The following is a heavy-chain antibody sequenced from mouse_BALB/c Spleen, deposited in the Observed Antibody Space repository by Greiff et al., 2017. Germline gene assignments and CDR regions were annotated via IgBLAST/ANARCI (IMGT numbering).Heavy chain of an antibody. CDR3: ARGIYYYGGFAY. CDR1: GDSITSGY. D-gene: IGHD1-1*01. V-gene: IGHV3-8*02. Sequence: EVKLVESGPSLVKPSQTLSLTCSVTGDSITSGYWNWIRKFPGNKLEYMGYISYSGSTYYNPSLKSRISITRDTSKNQYYLQLNSVTTEDTATYYCARGIYYYGGFAYWGQGTLVTVSA. J-gene: IGHJ3*01. CDR2: ISYSGST.